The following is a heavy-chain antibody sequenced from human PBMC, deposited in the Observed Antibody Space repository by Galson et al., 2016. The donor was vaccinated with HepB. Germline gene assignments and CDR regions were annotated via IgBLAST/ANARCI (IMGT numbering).Heavy chain of an antibody. D-gene: IGHD2/OR15-2a*01. Sequence: ETLSLTCTVSGGSMSTGDYYWSWIRQPPGQGLQWIGEVYHSGSTNYNPSLKSRVTISVDMSKNQFSLNLRSVTAADTAVYYCARWHFSAGDYWGQGILVTVSS. J-gene: IGHJ4*02. CDR1: GGSMSTGDYY. CDR2: VYHSGST. CDR3: ARWHFSAGDY. V-gene: IGHV4-61*08.